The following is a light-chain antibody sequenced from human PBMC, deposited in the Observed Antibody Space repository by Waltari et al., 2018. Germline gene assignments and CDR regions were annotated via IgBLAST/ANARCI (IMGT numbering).Light chain of an antibody. V-gene: IGKV3-11*01. J-gene: IGKJ4*01. CDR3: QQRRTWPLT. CDR1: QSVSYY. CDR2: DAS. Sequence: EIVLTQSPATLSLSPGERATLSCRPSQSVSYYLAWYQQRPGQAPRLLIYDASSSATGIPARFSVSGYEADFNLTISSLKPEDFAVYYCQQRRTWPLTFGGGTKVEI.